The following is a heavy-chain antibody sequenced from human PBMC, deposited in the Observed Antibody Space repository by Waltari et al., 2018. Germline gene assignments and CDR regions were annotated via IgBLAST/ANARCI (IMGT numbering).Heavy chain of an antibody. CDR2: INPNSGGT. V-gene: IGHV1-2*02. D-gene: IGHD6-13*01. J-gene: IGHJ6*03. CDR1: GYTFTGYY. CDR3: ARDLVIAAAGTKYYYMDV. Sequence: QVQLVQSGAEVKKPGASVKVSCKASGYTFTGYYMPWVRQAPGQGLEWMSWINPNSGGTNYAQKFQGRVTITMDTSISTAYMELSRLRSDDTAVYYCARDLVIAAAGTKYYYMDVWGKGTTVTVSS.